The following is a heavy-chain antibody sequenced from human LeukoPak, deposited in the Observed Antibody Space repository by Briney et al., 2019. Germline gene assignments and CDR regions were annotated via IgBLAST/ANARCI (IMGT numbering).Heavy chain of an antibody. CDR1: GFTFSSYA. CDR3: ARDRSLDY. V-gene: IGHV3-30-3*01. Sequence: PGGSRRLSCAASGFTFSSYAMHWVRQAPGKGLEWVAVISYDGSNKYYADSVKGRFTISRDNSKNTLYLQMNSLRAEDTAVYYCARDRSLDYWGQGTLVTVSS. J-gene: IGHJ4*02. CDR2: ISYDGSNK.